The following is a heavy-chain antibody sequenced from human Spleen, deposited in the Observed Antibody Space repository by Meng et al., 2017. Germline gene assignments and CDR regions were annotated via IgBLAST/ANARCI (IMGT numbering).Heavy chain of an antibody. CDR3: ARDIATWYYYYGMDV. J-gene: IGHJ6*02. Sequence: GESLKISCVASGLSFTDAWMSWVRQAPGKGLEWVGRIKRNSDGGTIDYAAPVKGRFTISRDDSKNTLYLQMDSLRAEDTAVYYCARDIATWYYYYGMDVWGQGTTVTVSS. V-gene: IGHV3-15*01. D-gene: IGHD1-26*01. CDR1: GLSFTDAW. CDR2: IKRNSDGGTI.